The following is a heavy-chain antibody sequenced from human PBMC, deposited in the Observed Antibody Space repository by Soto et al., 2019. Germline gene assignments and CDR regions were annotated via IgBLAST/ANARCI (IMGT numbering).Heavy chain of an antibody. D-gene: IGHD3-22*01. CDR1: GFTFSSYA. CDR2: ISYDGSNK. V-gene: IGHV3-30-3*01. CDR3: ARGPYYYDSSGYYSDY. Sequence: PVGSLRLSCAASGFTFSSYAMHWVRQAPGKGLEWVAVISYDGSNKYYADSVKGRFTISRDNSKNTLYLQMNSLRAEDTAVYYCARGPYYYDSSGYYSDYWGQGTLVTVSS. J-gene: IGHJ4*02.